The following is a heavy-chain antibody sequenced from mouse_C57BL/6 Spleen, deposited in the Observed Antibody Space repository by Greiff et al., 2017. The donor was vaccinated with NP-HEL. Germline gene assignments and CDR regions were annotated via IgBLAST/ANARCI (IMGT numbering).Heavy chain of an antibody. V-gene: IGHV5-4*03. CDR3: ARGAITTVVAPYAMDY. J-gene: IGHJ4*01. CDR2: ISDGGSYT. Sequence: EVMLVESGGGLVKPGGSLKLSCAASGFTFSSYAMSWVRQTPEKRLEWVATISDGGSYTYYPDNVKGRFTISRDNAKNNLYLQMSHLKSEDTAMYYCARGAITTVVAPYAMDYWGQGTSVTVSS. CDR1: GFTFSSYA. D-gene: IGHD1-1*01.